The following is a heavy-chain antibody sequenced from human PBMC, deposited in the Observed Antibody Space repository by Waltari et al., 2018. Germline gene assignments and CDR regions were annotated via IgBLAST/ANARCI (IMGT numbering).Heavy chain of an antibody. CDR1: GGSFSDYY. CDR2: INYSETT. D-gene: IGHD3-9*01. CDR3: ARGIIHQFDWFRHFDY. Sequence: QVQLRQWGAGLVKPSETLSLTCDVPGGSFSDYYWPWIRQPPGKGLEWIGEINYSETTNYNPSLKSRVTISIDTSKNQFSMKLTSVTAADSAMYFCARGIIHQFDWFRHFDYWGQGSLVTVSS. J-gene: IGHJ4*02. V-gene: IGHV4-34*01.